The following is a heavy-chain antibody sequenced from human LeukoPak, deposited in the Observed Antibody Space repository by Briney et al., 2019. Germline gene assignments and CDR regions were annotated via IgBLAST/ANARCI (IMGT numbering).Heavy chain of an antibody. V-gene: IGHV1-46*01. Sequence: GASVKVSCKASGYTFTSNYIHWVRQAPGQVLEWMGMVYPRDGSTSYAQKFQGRVTVTRDTPTSTVHMELSGLRSEDTAVYYCARDQEGFDYWGQGTLVTVSS. CDR2: VYPRDGST. CDR1: GYTFTSNY. J-gene: IGHJ4*02. CDR3: ARDQEGFDY.